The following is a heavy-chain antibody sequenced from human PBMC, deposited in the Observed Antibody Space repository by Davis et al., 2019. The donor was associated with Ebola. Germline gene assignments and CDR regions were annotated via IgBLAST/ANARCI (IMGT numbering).Heavy chain of an antibody. D-gene: IGHD1-1*01. CDR1: GGSISSYY. CDR2: IYYSGST. Sequence: GSLRLSCTVSGGSISSYYWSWIRQPPGKGLEWIGYIYYSGSTNYNPSLKSRVTISVDTSKNQFSLKLSSVTAADTAVYYCARDLSWNDGGGGMDVWGQGTTVTVSS. J-gene: IGHJ6*02. CDR3: ARDLSWNDGGGGMDV. V-gene: IGHV4-59*12.